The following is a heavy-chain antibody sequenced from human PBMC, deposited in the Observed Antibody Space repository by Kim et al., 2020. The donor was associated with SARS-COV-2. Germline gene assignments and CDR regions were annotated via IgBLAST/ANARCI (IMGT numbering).Heavy chain of an antibody. CDR1: GFTFSNAW. J-gene: IGHJ4*02. Sequence: GGSLRLSCAASGFTFSNAWMSGVRQAPGKGLEWVGRIKSKTDGGTTDDAAPVKGRFTISRDDSKNTLYLQMNSLKTEDTAVYYCTTARGVWWLRDYYFDYWGQGTLVTVSS. D-gene: IGHD5-12*01. CDR3: TTARGVWWLRDYYFDY. CDR2: IKSKTDGGTT. V-gene: IGHV3-15*01.